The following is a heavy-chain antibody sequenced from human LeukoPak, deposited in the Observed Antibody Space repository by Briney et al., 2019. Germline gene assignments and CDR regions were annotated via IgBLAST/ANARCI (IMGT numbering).Heavy chain of an antibody. CDR3: AKSSYSDSSGFYREYYFDY. Sequence: GGSLRLSCVASGFSFNNFGMSWVRQAPGKGLEWVSSISGSGGSTHYADSVKGRFTISRDNSKNTLYLQMNNLRAGDTAFYYCAKSSYSDSSGFYREYYFDYWGQGTLVPVSS. CDR2: ISGSGGST. V-gene: IGHV3-23*01. J-gene: IGHJ4*02. D-gene: IGHD3-22*01. CDR1: GFSFNNFG.